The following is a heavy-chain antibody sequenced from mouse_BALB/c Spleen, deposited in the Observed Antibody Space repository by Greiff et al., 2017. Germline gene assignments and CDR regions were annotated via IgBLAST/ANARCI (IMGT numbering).Heavy chain of an antibody. CDR2: ISSGGSYT. CDR1: GFTFSSYA. Sequence: EVKLVESGGGLVKPGGSLKLSCAASGFTFSSYAMSWVRQSPEKRLEWVAEISSGGSYTYYPDTVTGRFTISRDNAKNTLYLEMSSLRSEDTAMYYCARDWDGSYAMDYWGQGTSVTVSS. D-gene: IGHD2-3*01. V-gene: IGHV5-9-4*01. J-gene: IGHJ4*01. CDR3: ARDWDGSYAMDY.